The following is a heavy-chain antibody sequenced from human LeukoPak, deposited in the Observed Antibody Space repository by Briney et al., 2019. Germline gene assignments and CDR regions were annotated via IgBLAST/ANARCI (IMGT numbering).Heavy chain of an antibody. Sequence: PGGSLRLSCAASGFTFSSNWMSWVRQAPGKGLEWVANINQDGSEKYYVDSVKGRFTISRDNPKNSLYLQMNSLGAEDTAVYYCGWDMDVWGQGTTVTVSS. CDR2: INQDGSEK. CDR1: GFTFSSNW. J-gene: IGHJ6*02. V-gene: IGHV3-7*01. CDR3: GWDMDV.